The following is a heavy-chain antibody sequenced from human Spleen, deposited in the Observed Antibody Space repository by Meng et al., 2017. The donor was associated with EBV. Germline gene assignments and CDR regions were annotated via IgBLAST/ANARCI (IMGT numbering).Heavy chain of an antibody. CDR1: GFTFSSYS. V-gene: IGHV3-21*01. CDR2: ISSSGTYI. Sequence: VQLVGAGGGLVKAGGSLRLSCAASGFTFSSYSMNWVRQAPGKGLERVSSISSSGTYIYYADSVKGRFTISRDNARNSLYLQMSSLRAEDTAVYYCARARGYIVADYWGQGTLVTVSS. J-gene: IGHJ4*02. D-gene: IGHD2-21*01. CDR3: ARARGYIVADY.